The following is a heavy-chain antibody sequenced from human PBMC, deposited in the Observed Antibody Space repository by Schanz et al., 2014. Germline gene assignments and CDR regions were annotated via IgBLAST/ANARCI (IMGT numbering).Heavy chain of an antibody. Sequence: DVHLMESGGGLVQPGGSLRLSCAGSGFTFSSYAMNWVRQAPGKGREWVSVISGSGDDTYYADSVKGRFTISRDNSKNTLYLHMNILRVEDTAVYYCAPLDDCAGGCPINDAFDVWGQGTMVTVSS. D-gene: IGHD2-8*02. CDR3: APLDDCAGGCPINDAFDV. CDR2: ISGSGDDT. V-gene: IGHV3-23*01. J-gene: IGHJ3*01. CDR1: GFTFSSYA.